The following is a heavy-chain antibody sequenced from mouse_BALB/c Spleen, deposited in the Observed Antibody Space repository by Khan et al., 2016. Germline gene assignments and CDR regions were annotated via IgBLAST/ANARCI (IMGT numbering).Heavy chain of an antibody. CDR1: GFNIKDYY. J-gene: IGHJ4*01. Sequence: VQLQQPGAELVRSGASVKLSCTASGFNIKDYYMHWVKQRPEQGLEWIGWIDPDNGDTEYAPKFQGKATMTADTSSNTAYLPLSSLTSEDPAVDYCNACDYNAVDYWGQGTSVTVSA. CDR3: NACDYNAVDY. CDR2: IDPDNGDT. V-gene: IGHV14-4*02.